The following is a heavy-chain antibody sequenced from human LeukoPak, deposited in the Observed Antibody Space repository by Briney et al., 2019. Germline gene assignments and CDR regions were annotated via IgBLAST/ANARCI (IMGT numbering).Heavy chain of an antibody. CDR3: ARDTLYGSGSYWEYFDL. CDR1: GGSISSSSYY. D-gene: IGHD3-10*01. J-gene: IGHJ2*01. CDR2: IYYSGST. Sequence: SETLSPTCTVSGGSISSSSYYWGWIRQPPGKGLEWIGYIYYSGSTYYNPSLKSRVTISVDTSKNQFSLKLSSVTAADTAVYYCARDTLYGSGSYWEYFDLWGRGTLVTVSS. V-gene: IGHV4-30-4*08.